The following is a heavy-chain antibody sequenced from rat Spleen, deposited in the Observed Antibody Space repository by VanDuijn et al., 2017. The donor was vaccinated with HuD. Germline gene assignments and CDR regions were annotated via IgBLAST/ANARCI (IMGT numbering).Heavy chain of an antibody. V-gene: IGHV2-13*01. D-gene: IGHD1-11*01. CDR1: GFSLTSHH. CDR2: IWGNGNT. J-gene: IGHJ2*01. Sequence: QVQLKESGPGLVQPSQTLSLTCTVSGFSLTSHHVSWVRQPPGKGLEWMGVIWGNGNTNYNSAFKSRLSISRDTSKSQVFLKMNSLQTEDTATYYGARAIGDGGYYFDYWGQGVMVTVSS. CDR3: ARAIGDGGYYFDY.